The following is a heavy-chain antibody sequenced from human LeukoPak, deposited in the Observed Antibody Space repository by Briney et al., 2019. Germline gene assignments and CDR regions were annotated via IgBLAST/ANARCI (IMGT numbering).Heavy chain of an antibody. D-gene: IGHD7-27*01. CDR3: ARCPATGDHIDY. CDR2: ISSSGSTI. J-gene: IGHJ4*02. CDR1: GFTFSSYE. Sequence: GGSLRLSCAASGFTFSSYEMNWVRQAPGKGLEWVSYISSSGSTIYYADSVKGRFTISRDNAKNSLYLQMNSLRAEDTAVCYCARCPATGDHIDYWGQGTLVTVSS. V-gene: IGHV3-48*03.